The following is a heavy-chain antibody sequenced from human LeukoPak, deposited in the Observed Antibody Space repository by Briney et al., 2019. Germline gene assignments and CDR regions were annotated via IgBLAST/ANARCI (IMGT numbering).Heavy chain of an antibody. CDR1: GFTFSTNP. V-gene: IGHV3-23*01. D-gene: IGHD3-10*01. CDR2: ISDTRT. CDR3: VKEHVDRAFTRSFEI. Sequence: GGSLRLSCAASGFTFSTNPMSWVRQAPGKGLEWGSAISDTRTYYADAVKGRFTISRDNSKNTVFLQMNSLRAEDTAVYYCVKEHVDRAFTRSFEIWGQGTVVTVSS. J-gene: IGHJ3*02.